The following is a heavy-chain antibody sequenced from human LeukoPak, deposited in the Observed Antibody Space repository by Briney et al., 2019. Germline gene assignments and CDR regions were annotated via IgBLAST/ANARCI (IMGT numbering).Heavy chain of an antibody. V-gene: IGHV3-43*01. CDR2: ISWDGGST. J-gene: IGHJ6*02. Sequence: GGSLRLSCAASGFTFSSYAMSWVHQAPGKGLEWVSLISWDGGSTYYADSVKGRFTISRDNSKNSLYLQMNSLRTEDTALYYCAKPYGSGSYYNDYYYYGMDVWGQGTTVTVSS. CDR1: GFTFSSYA. D-gene: IGHD3-10*01. CDR3: AKPYGSGSYYNDYYYYGMDV.